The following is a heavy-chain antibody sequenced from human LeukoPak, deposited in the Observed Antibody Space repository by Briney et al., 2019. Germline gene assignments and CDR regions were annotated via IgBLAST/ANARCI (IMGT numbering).Heavy chain of an antibody. D-gene: IGHD6-19*01. CDR2: IYYSGST. V-gene: IGHV4-59*01. J-gene: IGHJ4*03. CDR1: GGSISSYY. CDR3: ARERGSGWYFDH. Sequence: PSETLSLTCTVSGGSISSYYWSWIRQPPGKGLEWIGYIYYSGSTNYNPSLKSRVTISVDTSKNQFSLKLSSVTAADTAVYYCARERGSGWYFDHWGQGTTVTVSS.